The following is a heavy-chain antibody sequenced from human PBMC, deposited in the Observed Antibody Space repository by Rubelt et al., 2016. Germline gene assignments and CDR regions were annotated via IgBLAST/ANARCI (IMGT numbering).Heavy chain of an antibody. J-gene: IGHJ6*02. CDR3: ARMMSMTTVTTSYYYGMDV. V-gene: IGHV3-21*01. Sequence: GKGLEWVSSIIISSSFIYYADSVKGRFTSSRDNAKNSLYLQMNSLRAEDTAVYYCARMMSMTTVTTSYYYGMDVWGQGTTVTVSS. D-gene: IGHD4-17*01. CDR2: IIISSSFI.